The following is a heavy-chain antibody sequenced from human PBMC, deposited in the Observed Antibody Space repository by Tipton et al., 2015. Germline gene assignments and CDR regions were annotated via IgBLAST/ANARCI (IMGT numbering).Heavy chain of an antibody. J-gene: IGHJ4*02. CDR1: AYSITSDYY. CDR2: ISHSGNT. D-gene: IGHD4-23*01. V-gene: IGHV4-38-2*01. CDR3: ARARGRHGGLFDS. Sequence: TLSLTCAVSAYSITSDYYWGWIRQPPGKGLEWIGSISHSGNTNYNPSLKSRVTISVDTSKTQFSLKMSSVTASDTAVYYCARARGRHGGLFDSWGQGILVTVSS.